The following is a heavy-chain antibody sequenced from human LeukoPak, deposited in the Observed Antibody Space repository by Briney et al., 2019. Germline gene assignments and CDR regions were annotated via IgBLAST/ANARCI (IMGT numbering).Heavy chain of an antibody. D-gene: IGHD5-24*01. Sequence: SETLSLTCAVYGGSFSGYYWSWIRQPAGKGLEWIGRIYTSGSTNYNPSLKSRVTISVDASKNQFSLKLSSVTAADTAVYYCARVEVATITFDYWGQGTLVTVSS. CDR3: ARVEVATITFDY. V-gene: IGHV4-59*10. CDR2: IYTSGST. J-gene: IGHJ4*02. CDR1: GGSFSGYY.